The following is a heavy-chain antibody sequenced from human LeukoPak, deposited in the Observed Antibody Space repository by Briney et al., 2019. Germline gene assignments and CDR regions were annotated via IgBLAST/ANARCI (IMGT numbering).Heavy chain of an antibody. V-gene: IGHV4-59*01. CDR1: GGSISSYY. J-gene: IGHJ4*02. Sequence: SETLSLTCTVSGGSISSYYWSWIRQPPGKGLEWIGYIYYSGSTNYNPSLKSRVTISVDTSKNQFSLKLSSVTAADTAVYYCVRDSDPRGRFDYWGQGTLVTVSS. D-gene: IGHD3-10*01. CDR3: VRDSDPRGRFDY. CDR2: IYYSGST.